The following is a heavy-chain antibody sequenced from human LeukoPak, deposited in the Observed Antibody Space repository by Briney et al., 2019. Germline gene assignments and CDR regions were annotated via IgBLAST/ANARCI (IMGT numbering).Heavy chain of an antibody. Sequence: PSQTLSLTCAISGDSVSSNSAAWNWIRQSPSRGLEWLGRTYYRSKWYNDYAVSVKSRITINPDTSKNQFSLQLNSVTPEDTAVYYCAREDIGFYGSGSYPYYFDYWGQGTLVTVSS. V-gene: IGHV6-1*01. J-gene: IGHJ4*02. CDR2: TYYRSKWYN. D-gene: IGHD3-10*01. CDR1: GDSVSSNSAA. CDR3: AREDIGFYGSGSYPYYFDY.